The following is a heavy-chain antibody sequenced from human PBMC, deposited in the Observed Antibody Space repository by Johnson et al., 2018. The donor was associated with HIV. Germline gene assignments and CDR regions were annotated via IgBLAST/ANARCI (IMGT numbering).Heavy chain of an antibody. CDR2: ISYDGSNK. J-gene: IGHJ3*02. V-gene: IGHV3-30-3*01. Sequence: QVQLVESGGGLAKPAWSPRLSCAASQFTFSSYAMHWVRQAPGKGLEWVAVISYDGSNKYYADSVKGRFTISRDDAKNSVHLHLNSLRAEDTAVYYCARAGFWAVGDSSGYHDAFDIWGQGTMVTVSS. D-gene: IGHD3-22*01. CDR1: QFTFSSYA. CDR3: ARAGFWAVGDSSGYHDAFDI.